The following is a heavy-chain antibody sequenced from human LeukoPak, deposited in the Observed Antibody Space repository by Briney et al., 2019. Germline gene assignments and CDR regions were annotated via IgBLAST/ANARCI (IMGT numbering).Heavy chain of an antibody. CDR2: ISSSGSTI. Sequence: LSLTCTVSGGSISSGSYYWSWIRQAPGKGLEWVSYISSSGSTIYYADSVKGRFTISRDNAKNSLYLQMNSLRAEDTAVYYCATKSSSSGPLYFDYWGQGTLVTVSS. J-gene: IGHJ4*02. CDR3: ATKSSSSGPLYFDY. V-gene: IGHV3-11*04. CDR1: GGSISSGSYY. D-gene: IGHD6-6*01.